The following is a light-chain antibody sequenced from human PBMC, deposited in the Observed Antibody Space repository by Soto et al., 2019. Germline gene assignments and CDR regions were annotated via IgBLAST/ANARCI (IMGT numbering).Light chain of an antibody. J-gene: IGKJ2*01. CDR1: QSISSW. V-gene: IGKV1-5*03. Sequence: DTQMTQSPSTLSASVGDRVTITCRAIQSISSWLAWYQQKPGKAPKLLIYKASSLESGVPSRFSGSGSGTEFTRTVSSLQPDDFATYYCQQYNSYSHTFGQGTKLEIK. CDR3: QQYNSYSHT. CDR2: KAS.